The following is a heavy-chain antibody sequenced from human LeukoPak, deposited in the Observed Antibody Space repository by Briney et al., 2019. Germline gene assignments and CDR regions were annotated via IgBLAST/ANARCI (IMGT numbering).Heavy chain of an antibody. D-gene: IGHD6-6*01. CDR2: I. CDR1: GFTFSRYS. Sequence: GGSLRLSCAASGFTFSRYSMNWVRQAPGKGLEWVSYIDSVKGRFTISRDNAKNSLYLQMNSLRAEDTGVYYCARDRRYSSSSPLYFDYWGQGTPVTVSS. V-gene: IGHV3-48*01. CDR3: ARDRRYSSSSPLYFDY. J-gene: IGHJ4*02.